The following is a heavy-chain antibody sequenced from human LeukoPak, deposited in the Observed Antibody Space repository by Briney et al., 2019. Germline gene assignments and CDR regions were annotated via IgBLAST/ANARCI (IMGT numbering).Heavy chain of an antibody. CDR2: ITSGSTYK. V-gene: IGHV3-21*04. J-gene: IGHJ4*02. CDR1: GFIFTNYN. D-gene: IGHD2-2*01. Sequence: GGSLRLSCAASGFIFTNYNMNWVRQAPGKGPEWVSSITSGSTYKNYADSVKGRFTISRDNAKNSLFLQMSSLRAEDTAVYYCAKRCVEDIVVVPAAHGYYFDYWGQGTLVTVSS. CDR3: AKRCVEDIVVVPAAHGYYFDY.